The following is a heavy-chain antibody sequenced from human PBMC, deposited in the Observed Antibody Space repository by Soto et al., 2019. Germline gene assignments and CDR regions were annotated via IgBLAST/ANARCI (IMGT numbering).Heavy chain of an antibody. CDR2: ITPALHLT. CDR3: AWKKEATLNP. CDR1: GVSFNSYG. Sequence: QVQLQQSGAEVKRPGSSVKVSCKASGVSFNSYGFAWVRQAPGQGLEWLGKITPALHLTNYAQSLQGRLTIPTATTMSTLYRKLPPQTARHTPAYHCAWKKEATLNPGGQGPRSTVS. V-gene: IGHV1-69*09. D-gene: IGHD1-1*01. J-gene: IGHJ5*02.